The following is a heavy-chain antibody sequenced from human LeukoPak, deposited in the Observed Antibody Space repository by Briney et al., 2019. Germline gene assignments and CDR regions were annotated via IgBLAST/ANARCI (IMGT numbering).Heavy chain of an antibody. Sequence: TGGSLRLSCAASGFTFSSYWMSWVRQAPGKGLEWVANIKQDGSEKYYADSVKGRFTISRDNAKNSLYLQMNSLRAEDTAVYYCARETVPLVGATVSNYFDYWGQGTLVTVSS. CDR1: GFTFSSYW. V-gene: IGHV3-7*01. CDR3: ARETVPLVGATVSNYFDY. J-gene: IGHJ4*02. CDR2: IKQDGSEK. D-gene: IGHD1-26*01.